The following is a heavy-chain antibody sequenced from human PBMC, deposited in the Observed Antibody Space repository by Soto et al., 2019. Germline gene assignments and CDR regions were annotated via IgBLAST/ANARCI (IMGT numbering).Heavy chain of an antibody. CDR2: INAGNGNT. Sequence: WASVKVSCKASGYTFTSYAMHWVRQAPGQRLEWMGWINAGNGNTKYSQKFQGRVTITRDTSASTAYMELSSLRSEDTAVYYCASGLLWFGELGPNDYWGQGTLVTVSS. D-gene: IGHD3-10*01. J-gene: IGHJ4*02. CDR3: ASGLLWFGELGPNDY. CDR1: GYTFTSYA. V-gene: IGHV1-3*01.